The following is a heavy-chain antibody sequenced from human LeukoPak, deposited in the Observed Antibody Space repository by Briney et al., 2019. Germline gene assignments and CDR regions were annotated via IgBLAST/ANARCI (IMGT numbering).Heavy chain of an antibody. CDR3: ASGITMVRGVISWFDP. V-gene: IGHV4-61*02. CDR2: IYTSGST. CDR1: GGSISSGSYY. Sequence: SETLSLTCTVSGGSISSGSYYWSWIRQPAGKGLEWIGRIYTSGSTNYNPSLKSRVTISVDTSKNQFSLKLSSVTAADTAVYYCASGITMVRGVISWFDPWGQGTLVTVSS. D-gene: IGHD3-10*01. J-gene: IGHJ5*02.